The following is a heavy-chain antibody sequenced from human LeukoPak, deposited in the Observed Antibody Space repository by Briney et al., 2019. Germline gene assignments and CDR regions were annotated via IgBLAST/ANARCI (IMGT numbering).Heavy chain of an antibody. CDR3: VKGHTYGDYGHAFDI. J-gene: IGHJ3*02. CDR1: GFTFSSYA. V-gene: IGHV3-64D*06. CDR2: ISSNGGST. D-gene: IGHD4-17*01. Sequence: PGGSLRLSCSASGFTFSSYAMHWVRQAPGKGLEYVSAISSNGGSTYYADSVKGRFTISRDNSKNTLYLQMSSLRAEDTAVYYCVKGHTYGDYGHAFDIWGQGTMVTVSS.